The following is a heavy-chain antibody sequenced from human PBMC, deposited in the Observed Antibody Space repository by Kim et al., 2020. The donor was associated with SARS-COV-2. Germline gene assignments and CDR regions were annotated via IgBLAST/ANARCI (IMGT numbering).Heavy chain of an antibody. Sequence: GGSLRLSCVASGFTLNTAWMNWVRQPPGKGLEWVGRLKSKSGGGTIDYGAPVKGRFTISTDDSKNTFYLQMNGLKTEDTAVYYCTTTLWSGVPLDLGGPGTMVTVSS. D-gene: IGHD2-21*01. CDR1: GFTLNTAW. V-gene: IGHV3-15*01. CDR2: LKSKSGGGTI. CDR3: TTTLWSGVPLDL. J-gene: IGHJ3*01.